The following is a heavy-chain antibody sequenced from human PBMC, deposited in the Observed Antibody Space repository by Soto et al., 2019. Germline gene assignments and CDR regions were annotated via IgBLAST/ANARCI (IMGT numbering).Heavy chain of an antibody. CDR1: GYSFTSYG. CDR3: ARDVAAAGNGNWFDP. V-gene: IGHV1-18*01. J-gene: IGHJ5*02. D-gene: IGHD6-13*01. CDR2: ISAYNGNT. Sequence: GASVKVSCEASGYSFTSYGISWVRQAPRQGLEWMGWISAYNGNTNYAQKLQGRVTMTTDTSTSTAYMELRSLRSDDTAVYYCARDVAAAGNGNWFDPWGQGTLVTVSS.